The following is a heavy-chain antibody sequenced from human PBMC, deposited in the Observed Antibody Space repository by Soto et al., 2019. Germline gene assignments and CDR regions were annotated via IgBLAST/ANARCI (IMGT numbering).Heavy chain of an antibody. V-gene: IGHV4-39*01. CDR1: GGSISSRGYY. CDR2: IYYSGST. CDR3: APSNWFDP. J-gene: IGHJ5*02. Sequence: QLQLQESGPGLVKPSETLSLTCTVSGGSISSRGYYWGWIRQPPGKGLEWIGTIYYSGSTYYNPSPKSRVTISVDTSKNQFSLKLSSVTAADTAVYYCAPSNWFDPWGQGTLVTVSS.